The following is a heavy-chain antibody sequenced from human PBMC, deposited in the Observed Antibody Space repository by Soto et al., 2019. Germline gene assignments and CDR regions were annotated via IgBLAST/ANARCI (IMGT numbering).Heavy chain of an antibody. CDR3: AHRLIVGAAI. CDR1: GDSVSSGDYY. CDR2: VYFSGST. D-gene: IGHD1-26*01. J-gene: IGHJ4*02. V-gene: IGHV4-61*08. Sequence: KPSETLSLTCSVSGDSVSSGDYYWSWIRQPPGKGLEWIGHVYFSGSTNYIPSLKSRLTMSVDTANNQFSLKLSSVTAADTAVYYCAHRLIVGAAIWGQGTLVTVSS.